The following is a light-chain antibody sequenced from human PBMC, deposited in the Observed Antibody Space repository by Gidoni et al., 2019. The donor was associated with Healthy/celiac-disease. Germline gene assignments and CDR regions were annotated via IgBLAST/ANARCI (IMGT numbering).Light chain of an antibody. CDR1: QSVSSN. J-gene: IGKJ1*01. CDR3: QQYNNWPPWT. Sequence: PGERATLSCRARQSVSSNLAWYQQKPGQAPRLLIYGASTRATGIPARFSGSGYGTEFTLTISSLRSEDFAVYYCQQYNNWPPWTFXXXTKVEIK. V-gene: IGKV3-15*01. CDR2: GAS.